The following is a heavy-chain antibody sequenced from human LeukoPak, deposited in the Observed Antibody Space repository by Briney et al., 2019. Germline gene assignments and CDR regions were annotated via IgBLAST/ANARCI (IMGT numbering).Heavy chain of an antibody. V-gene: IGHV2-70*01. Sequence: ESGPALAKPTQTLTLTCTFSGFSLTTRGMPVSWIRQSPGKAPEWLALIDWEDNISYSTSLRARLTISKDTSKNQAALTLTNVDPADTAAYYCARTSHSGVWDDLDYWGQGTLVTVSS. J-gene: IGHJ4*02. CDR2: IDWEDNI. CDR1: GFSLTTRGMP. CDR3: ARTSHSGVWDDLDY. D-gene: IGHD6-19*01.